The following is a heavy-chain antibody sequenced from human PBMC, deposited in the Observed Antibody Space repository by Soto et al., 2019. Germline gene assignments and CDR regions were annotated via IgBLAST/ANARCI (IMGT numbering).Heavy chain of an antibody. CDR1: GSTFSNDW. V-gene: IGHV3-74*01. Sequence: LRLSCAVSGSTFSNDWMHWVRQAPGKGLVWVSHINSDGSSTNYADFVKGRFTIARDNAKNTVYLQMNSLRAEDTAVYYCARDRSYSLDVWGQGTTVTVSS. CDR2: INSDGSST. CDR3: ARDRSYSLDV. J-gene: IGHJ6*02.